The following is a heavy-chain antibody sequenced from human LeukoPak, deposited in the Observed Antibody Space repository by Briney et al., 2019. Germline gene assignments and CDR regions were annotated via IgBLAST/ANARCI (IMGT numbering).Heavy chain of an antibody. D-gene: IGHD3-10*01. J-gene: IGHJ4*02. Sequence: GGSLRLSCAASGFTFSSHAMCWVRQAPGKGLEWVGRIKSKTDGGTIDYAAPVKGRFTISRDDSTTTLYLQMNSLQTADTAVYYCVKDRSPGNYHFDFWGQGTLVTVSS. CDR3: VKDRSPGNYHFDF. V-gene: IGHV3-15*01. CDR1: GFTFSSHA. CDR2: IKSKTDGGTI.